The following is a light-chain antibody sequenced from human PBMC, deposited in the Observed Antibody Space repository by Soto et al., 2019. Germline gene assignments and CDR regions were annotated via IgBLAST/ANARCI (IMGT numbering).Light chain of an antibody. CDR2: SNN. CDR1: SSNIGSNT. Sequence: QSVLTQPPSASGTPGQRVTISCSGSSSNIGSNTVNWYQQLPGTAPKLLIYSNNQRPSGVPDRFSGSKSGTSASLAISGLQSEYEADYYCEAWDDSLNGQVFGGGTKLTVL. CDR3: EAWDDSLNGQV. V-gene: IGLV1-44*01. J-gene: IGLJ2*01.